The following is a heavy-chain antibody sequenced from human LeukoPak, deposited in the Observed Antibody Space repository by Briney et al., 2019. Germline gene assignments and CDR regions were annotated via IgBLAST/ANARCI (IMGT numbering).Heavy chain of an antibody. CDR2: ISRSGSTK. J-gene: IGHJ6*03. D-gene: IGHD2-15*01. CDR3: ARVLRYCSGGNCYSGGLGYMDV. V-gene: IGHV3-11*01. Sequence: PGGSLRLSCAASGFTLSDYNMRWIRQAPGKGLEWVSSISRSGSTKSSADSVKGRFTISRDNAKNSLFLQMNSLRAEDTAVYYCARVLRYCSGGNCYSGGLGYMDVWGKGTTVTVSS. CDR1: GFTLSDYN.